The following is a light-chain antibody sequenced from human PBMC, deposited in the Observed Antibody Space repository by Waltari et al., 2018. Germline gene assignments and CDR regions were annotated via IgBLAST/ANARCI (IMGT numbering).Light chain of an antibody. V-gene: IGKV3-11*01. CDR3: QQRSNWPPVT. CDR1: QSVSSY. J-gene: IGKJ5*01. Sequence: EIVLTQSPATLSLSPGERATLSCRASQSVSSYLAWYQQKPGPAPRLLIYDASNRATGIPARFSGSVSGTDFTFTISSLEPEDFAVYYCQQRSNWPPVTFGQGTRLEIK. CDR2: DAS.